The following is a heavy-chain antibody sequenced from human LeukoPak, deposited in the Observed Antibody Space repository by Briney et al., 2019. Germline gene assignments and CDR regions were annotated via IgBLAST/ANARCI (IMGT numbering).Heavy chain of an antibody. V-gene: IGHV4-39*07. CDR3: ARARNMVRGVIHYYMDV. J-gene: IGHJ6*03. D-gene: IGHD3-10*01. CDR2: IYYSGNT. Sequence: SETLSLTCTVSGGSISSSSYYWGWIRQPPGKGLEWIGSIYYSGNTYYYPSLKSRVTISVDTSKNQFSLKLSSVTAADTAVYYCARARNMVRGVIHYYMDVWGKGTTVTVSS. CDR1: GGSISSSSYY.